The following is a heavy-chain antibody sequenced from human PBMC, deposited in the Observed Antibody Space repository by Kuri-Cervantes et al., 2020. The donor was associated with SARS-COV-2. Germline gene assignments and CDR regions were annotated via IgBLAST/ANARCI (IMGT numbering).Heavy chain of an antibody. CDR2: IYYSGST. J-gene: IGHJ3*02. D-gene: IGHD2-2*01. V-gene: IGHV4-38-2*01. Sequence: ESLKISCAASGFTFSNAWMSWVRQAPGKGLEWIGSIYYSGSTYYNPSLKSRVTISVDTSKNQFSLKLSSVTAADTAVYYCARSTYGYCSSTSCSPGGAFDIWSQGTMVTVSS. CDR1: GFTFSNAW. CDR3: ARSTYGYCSSTSCSPGGAFDI.